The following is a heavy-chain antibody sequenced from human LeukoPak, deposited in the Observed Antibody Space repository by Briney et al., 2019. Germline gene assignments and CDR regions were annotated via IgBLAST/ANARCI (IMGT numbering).Heavy chain of an antibody. D-gene: IGHD3-22*01. CDR1: GFTFSSYA. V-gene: IGHV3-23*01. CDR2: ISGSGGST. J-gene: IGHJ4*02. Sequence: PGGSLRLSCAASGFTFSSYAMSWVRQAPGKGLEWVSAISGSGGSTYYADSVKGRFTTSRDNSKNTLYLQMNSLRAEDTAVYYCAKDVPVEYYYDSSGYSFDYWGQGTLVTVSS. CDR3: AKDVPVEYYYDSSGYSFDY.